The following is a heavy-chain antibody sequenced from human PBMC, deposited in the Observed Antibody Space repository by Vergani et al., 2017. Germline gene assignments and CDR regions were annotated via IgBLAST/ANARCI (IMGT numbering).Heavy chain of an antibody. Sequence: EVQLLESGGGLVQPGGSLRLSCAASGFTFSSYAMSWVRQAPGKGLEWVSAISGSGGSTYYADSVKGRFTISRDNSKNRLYLQMNSLRAEDTAVYYCAKNVVVVPAATAPNWFDPWGQGTLVTVSS. J-gene: IGHJ5*02. CDR3: AKNVVVVPAATAPNWFDP. CDR2: ISGSGGST. D-gene: IGHD2-2*01. CDR1: GFTFSSYA. V-gene: IGHV3-23*01.